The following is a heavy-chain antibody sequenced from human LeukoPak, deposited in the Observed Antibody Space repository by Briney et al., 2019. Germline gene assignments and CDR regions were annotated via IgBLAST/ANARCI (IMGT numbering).Heavy chain of an antibody. J-gene: IGHJ4*02. CDR1: GGSIGSYY. Sequence: SETLSLTCTVSGGSIGSYYWSWIRQPPGKGLEWIGYIYSSGSTNYNPSLKSRVTISVDTSKNQFSLKLSSVTAADTAVYYCARASWVGAAGVDYWGQGTLVTVSS. CDR3: ARASWVGAAGVDY. V-gene: IGHV4-59*01. D-gene: IGHD6-13*01. CDR2: IYSSGST.